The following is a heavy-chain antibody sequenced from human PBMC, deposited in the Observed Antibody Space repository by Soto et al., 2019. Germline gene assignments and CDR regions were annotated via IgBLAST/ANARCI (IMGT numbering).Heavy chain of an antibody. Sequence: QVQLVESGGGVVQPGRSLRLSCAASGFAFSDRAMHWVRQAPGKGREWLAIIWRDGSEKFYAGSVKGRFTISRDNSKNTVYLQMNSLSAEDTAMYYCARALFPDEDIYAMDVWGQGTAVTVSS. D-gene: IGHD2-15*01. CDR1: GFAFSDRA. CDR3: ARALFPDEDIYAMDV. J-gene: IGHJ6*02. V-gene: IGHV3-33*01. CDR2: IWRDGSEK.